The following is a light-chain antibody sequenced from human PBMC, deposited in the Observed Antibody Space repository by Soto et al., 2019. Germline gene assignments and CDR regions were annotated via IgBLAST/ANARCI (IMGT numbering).Light chain of an antibody. V-gene: IGLV2-23*02. CDR2: DVS. J-gene: IGLJ7*01. Sequence: QSALTQPASVSGSPGQSITISCTGTSSDVGSHNLVSWYQQHPGQAPKLMIYDVSKRPSGVSARFSASKSGNTASLTISGLQAEDEADYYCCSSGGSRAVFGGGTQLTVL. CDR3: CSSGGSRAV. CDR1: SSDVGSHNL.